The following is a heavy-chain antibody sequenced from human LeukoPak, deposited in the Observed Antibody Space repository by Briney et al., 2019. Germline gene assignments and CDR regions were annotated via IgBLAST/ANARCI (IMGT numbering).Heavy chain of an antibody. CDR1: GGTFSSYA. V-gene: IGHV1-69*13. CDR2: ITPIFGTA. CDR3: ARATFLTGYYLDAFDI. Sequence: SVKVSCKASGGTFSSYAISWVRQAPGQGLEWVGGITPIFGTANYAQKFQGRVTITADESTSTAYMELSSLRSEDTAVYYCARATFLTGYYLDAFDIWGQGTMVTVSS. D-gene: IGHD3-9*01. J-gene: IGHJ3*02.